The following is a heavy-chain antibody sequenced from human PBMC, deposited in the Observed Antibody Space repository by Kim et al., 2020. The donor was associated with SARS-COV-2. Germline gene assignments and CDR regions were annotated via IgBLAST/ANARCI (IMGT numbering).Heavy chain of an antibody. CDR1: GYTFTGYY. V-gene: IGHV1-2*02. CDR3: ARSTTRAGSFVNY. CDR2: INPNSGGT. J-gene: IGHJ4*02. D-gene: IGHD1-26*01. Sequence: ASVKVSCKASGYTFTGYYMHWVRQAPGQGLEWMGWINPNSGGTNYAQKFQGRVTMTRDTSISTAYMELSRLRSDDTAVYYCARSTTRAGSFVNYWGQGTLVTVSS.